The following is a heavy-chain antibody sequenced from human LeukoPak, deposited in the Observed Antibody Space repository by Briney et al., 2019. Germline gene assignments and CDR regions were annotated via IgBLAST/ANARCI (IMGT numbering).Heavy chain of an antibody. Sequence: SETLSLTRTVSGGSISSYYWSWIRQPAGKGLEWIGRIYTSGSTNYNPSLKSRVTMSVDTSKNQFSLKLSSVTAADTAVYYCARLGYCSGGSCYSDYWGQGTLVTVSS. D-gene: IGHD2-15*01. CDR3: ARLGYCSGGSCYSDY. CDR1: GGSISSYY. J-gene: IGHJ4*02. CDR2: IYTSGST. V-gene: IGHV4-4*07.